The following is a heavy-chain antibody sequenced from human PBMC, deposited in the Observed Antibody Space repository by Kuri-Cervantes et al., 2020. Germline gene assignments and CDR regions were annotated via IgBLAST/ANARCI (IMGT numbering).Heavy chain of an antibody. CDR3: AKAMSSSWHRGPCGY. V-gene: IGHV3-30*18. Sequence: GGSLRLSCAASGFSFGDNYMTWIRQAPGKGLEWVAVISYDGSNKYYADSVKGRFTISRDNSKNTLYLQMNSLRAEDTAVYYCAKAMSSSWHRGPCGYWGQGTLVTVSS. D-gene: IGHD6-13*01. CDR2: ISYDGSNK. J-gene: IGHJ4*02. CDR1: GFSFGDNY.